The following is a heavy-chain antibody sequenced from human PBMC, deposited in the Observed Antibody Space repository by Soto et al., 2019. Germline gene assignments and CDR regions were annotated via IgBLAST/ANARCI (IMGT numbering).Heavy chain of an antibody. V-gene: IGHV4-30-2*01. CDR3: ARVWGGAFDI. CDR2: IYHSGST. D-gene: IGHD3-10*01. CDR1: GGSISSGGYS. Sequence: PSETLSLTCAVSGGSISSGGYSWSWIRQPPGKGLEWIGYIYHSGSTYCNPSLKSRVTISVDTSKNQFSLKLSSVTAADTAVYYCARVWGGAFDIWGQGTMVTVSS. J-gene: IGHJ3*02.